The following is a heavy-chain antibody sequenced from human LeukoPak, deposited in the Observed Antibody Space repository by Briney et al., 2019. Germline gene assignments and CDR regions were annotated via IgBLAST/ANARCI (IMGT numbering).Heavy chain of an antibody. J-gene: IGHJ4*02. V-gene: IGHV3-30*04. Sequence: GGSLRLSCAASGFTFNSYAMHWVRQAPGKGLEWVAVISYDGSNKNHAGSVKGRFTISRDNAKNSLYLQMNSLRAEDTAVYYCARGSTYYDSSGQVPFDYWGQGTLVTVSS. CDR1: GFTFNSYA. CDR2: ISYDGSNK. CDR3: ARGSTYYDSSGQVPFDY. D-gene: IGHD3-22*01.